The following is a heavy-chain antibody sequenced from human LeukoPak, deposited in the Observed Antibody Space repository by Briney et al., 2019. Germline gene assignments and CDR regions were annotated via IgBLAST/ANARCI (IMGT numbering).Heavy chain of an antibody. J-gene: IGHJ6*03. V-gene: IGHV3-15*01. CDR2: IKSKTDGGTT. D-gene: IGHD3-3*01. CDR3: TTYDFWSGYYRPYYYYYYYMDV. Sequence: GGSLRLSCAASGFTFSNAWMSWVRQAPGKGLEWVGRIKSKTDGGTTDYAAPVKGRFTISRDDSKNTLNLQMNSLKTEDTAVYYCTTYDFWSGYYRPYYYYYYYMDVWGKGTTVTASS. CDR1: GFTFSNAW.